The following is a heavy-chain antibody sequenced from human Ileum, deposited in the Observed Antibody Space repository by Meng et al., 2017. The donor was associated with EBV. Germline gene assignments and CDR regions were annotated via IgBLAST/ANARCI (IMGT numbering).Heavy chain of an antibody. CDR1: GVSISSGVYH. CDR2: CSGGT. CDR3: AIYAVGGSGQGY. Sequence: VQLHASGPGLVKPYQTLSLTCAVSGVSISSGVYHWSWIRQPPGKGLEWIGCSGGTYYNPSLKSRLTISVDTSKNQFSLKLDSATAADTAVYYCAIYAVGGSGQGYWGQGTLVTVSS. J-gene: IGHJ4*02. D-gene: IGHD1-26*01. V-gene: IGHV4-30-4*01.